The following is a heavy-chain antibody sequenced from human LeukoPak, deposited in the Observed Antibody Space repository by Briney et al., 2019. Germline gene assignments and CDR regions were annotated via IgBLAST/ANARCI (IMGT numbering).Heavy chain of an antibody. J-gene: IGHJ4*02. V-gene: IGHV4-34*01. D-gene: IGHD3-9*01. CDR1: GGSITGYY. CDR2: IHYTGAT. Sequence: SETLSLTCAVYGGSITGYYWSWIRQTPGRGLEWVGEIHYTGATSYNPSLKSRATISTDTSKNQFFLRLSSVTAAETAVYYCARGNILTGYCFDFWGQGALVTVSS. CDR3: ARGNILTGYCFDF.